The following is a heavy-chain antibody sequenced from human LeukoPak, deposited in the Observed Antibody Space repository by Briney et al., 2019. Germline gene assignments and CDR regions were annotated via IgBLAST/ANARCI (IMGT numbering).Heavy chain of an antibody. V-gene: IGHV4-59*01. D-gene: IGHD6-6*01. CDR1: GGSISSYY. Sequence: SETLSLTSTVSGGSISSYYWSWIRQPPGKGLGWIGYIYYSGSTNYNPSLKSRVTISVDTSKNQFSLKLSSVTAADTAVYYCAREGAARAFDYWGQGTLVTVSS. CDR3: AREGAARAFDY. CDR2: IYYSGST. J-gene: IGHJ4*02.